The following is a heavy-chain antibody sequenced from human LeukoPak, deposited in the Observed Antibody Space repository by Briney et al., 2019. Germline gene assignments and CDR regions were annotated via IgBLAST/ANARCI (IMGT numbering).Heavy chain of an antibody. CDR1: GYTLTELS. Sequence: ASVKVSCKVSGYTLTELSMHWVRQAPGKGLEWMGGFDPEDGETIYAQKFQGRVTMTEDTSTDTAYMELSSLRSEDTAVYYCATLRITMVRGVINYYYYMDVWGKGTTVTASS. V-gene: IGHV1-24*01. CDR3: ATLRITMVRGVINYYYYMDV. J-gene: IGHJ6*03. CDR2: FDPEDGET. D-gene: IGHD3-10*01.